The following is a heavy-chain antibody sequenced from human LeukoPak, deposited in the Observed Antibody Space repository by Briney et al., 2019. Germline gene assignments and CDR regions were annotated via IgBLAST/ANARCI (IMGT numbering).Heavy chain of an antibody. CDR2: ISSCGSTI. CDR3: AELGITMIGGV. V-gene: IGHV3-48*03. CDR1: GFTFSSYE. Sequence: GGSLRLSCAASGFTFSSYEMNWVRQAPGKGLEWVSYISSCGSTIYYADSVKGRFTISRDDAKTSVYLRMNSLRAEDTAVYYCAELGITMIGGVWGKGTTVTISS. J-gene: IGHJ6*04. D-gene: IGHD3-10*02.